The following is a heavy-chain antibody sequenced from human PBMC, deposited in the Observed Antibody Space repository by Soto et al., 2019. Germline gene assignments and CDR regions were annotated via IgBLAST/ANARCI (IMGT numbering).Heavy chain of an antibody. Sequence: GASVKVSCKASGYTFTSYPMHWVRQAPGQRLEWMGWINAGNGNTKYSQKFQGRVTITRDTFASTAYMELSSLRSDDTAVYYCARDNSSFHLDYYYYGMDVWGQGTTVTVSS. CDR1: GYTFTSYP. J-gene: IGHJ6*02. V-gene: IGHV1-3*01. CDR3: ARDNSSFHLDYYYYGMDV. D-gene: IGHD6-13*01. CDR2: INAGNGNT.